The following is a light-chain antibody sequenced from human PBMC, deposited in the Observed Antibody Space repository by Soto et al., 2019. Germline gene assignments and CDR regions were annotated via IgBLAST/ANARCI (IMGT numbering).Light chain of an antibody. CDR2: GAS. Sequence: EIVLTQSPGPLSLSPGERATLSCRASQSVRSSYLAWYQQKPGQAPRLIIYGASNRATGIPDRFSGSGSGTDFTLTISRLEPEDFAVYYCQQYATSPITFGQGTRLEIK. V-gene: IGKV3-20*01. J-gene: IGKJ5*01. CDR1: QSVRSSY. CDR3: QQYATSPIT.